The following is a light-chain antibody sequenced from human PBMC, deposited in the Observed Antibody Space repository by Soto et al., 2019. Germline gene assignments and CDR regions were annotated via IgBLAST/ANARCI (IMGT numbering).Light chain of an antibody. CDR2: AAS. V-gene: IGKV1-27*01. CDR1: QAISNY. Sequence: IQMTQSPSSLSASVGDSVTITCRASQAISNYLAWYQRKKGKVPKLLIYAASTLHLGVPSRFSGSGYETDLTITISNLKNEDVETYYCQKYNSAPITFGHGTRLEIK. CDR3: QKYNSAPIT. J-gene: IGKJ5*01.